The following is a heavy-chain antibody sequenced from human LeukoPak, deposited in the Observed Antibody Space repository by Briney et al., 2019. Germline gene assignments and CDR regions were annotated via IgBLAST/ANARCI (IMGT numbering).Heavy chain of an antibody. D-gene: IGHD2-2*01. Sequence: ASETLSLTCTVSGGSISSYYWSWIRQPPGKGLEWIGYIYYSGSTNYNPSLKSRVTISVDTSKNQFSLKLSSVTAADTAVYYCARHFPIVVVPAAISPWGQGTLVTVSS. J-gene: IGHJ5*02. CDR1: GGSISSYY. CDR2: IYYSGST. CDR3: ARHFPIVVVPAAISP. V-gene: IGHV4-59*01.